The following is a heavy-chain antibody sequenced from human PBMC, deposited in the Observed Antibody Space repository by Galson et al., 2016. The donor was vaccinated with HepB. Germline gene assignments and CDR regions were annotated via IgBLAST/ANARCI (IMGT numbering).Heavy chain of an antibody. CDR3: ARGDCSSSTCYVIWFDP. CDR2: IKNDGSQK. V-gene: IGHV3-7*01. J-gene: IGHJ5*02. Sequence: SLRLSCAASGFTFSNYWMSWVLQAPGKGLEWVANIKNDGSQKYYVDSVKGRFTISRDNGKNSLYLQMGSLRAEDTAVYYCARGDCSSSTCYVIWFDPWGQGTLVTVSS. D-gene: IGHD2-2*01. CDR1: GFTFSNYW.